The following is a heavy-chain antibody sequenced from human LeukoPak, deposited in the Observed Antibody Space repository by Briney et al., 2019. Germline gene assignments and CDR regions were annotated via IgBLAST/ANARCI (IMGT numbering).Heavy chain of an antibody. CDR1: GFTFSSYA. CDR3: ARSAYGDPFDC. CDR2: ISSNGGST. Sequence: GGSLRLSCAASGFTFSSYAMHWVRQAPGKGLEYVSAISSNGGSTYYANSVKGRFTISRDNSKNTLYLQMGSLRAEDMAVYYCARSAYGDPFDCWGQGTLVTVSS. J-gene: IGHJ4*02. D-gene: IGHD4-17*01. V-gene: IGHV3-64*01.